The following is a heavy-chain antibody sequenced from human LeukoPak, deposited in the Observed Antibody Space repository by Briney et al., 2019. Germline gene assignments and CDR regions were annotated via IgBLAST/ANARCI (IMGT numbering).Heavy chain of an antibody. CDR2: INHSGST. Sequence: SETLSLTCAVYGGSFSGYYWSWIRQPPGKGLEWIGEINHSGSTNYNPSLKSRVTISVDTSKNQFSLKLSSVTAADTAVYYCARGTQYGGYVGLDYWGQGALVTVSS. D-gene: IGHD4-17*01. CDR1: GGSFSGYY. CDR3: ARGTQYGGYVGLDY. J-gene: IGHJ4*02. V-gene: IGHV4-34*01.